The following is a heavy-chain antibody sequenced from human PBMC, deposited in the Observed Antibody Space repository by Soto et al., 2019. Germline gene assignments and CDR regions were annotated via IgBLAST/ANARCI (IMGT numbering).Heavy chain of an antibody. V-gene: IGHV4-34*01. Sequence: SETLSLTCAVYGGSFSGYYWSWIRQPPGKGPEWIGKINHSGSPNYNPSLKSRVTISVDTSKNQFSLKLSSVTAADTAVYYCARGGGRYYYAMDVWGQGTTVTVSS. CDR3: ARGGGRYYYAMDV. CDR2: INHSGSP. D-gene: IGHD1-26*01. CDR1: GGSFSGYY. J-gene: IGHJ6*02.